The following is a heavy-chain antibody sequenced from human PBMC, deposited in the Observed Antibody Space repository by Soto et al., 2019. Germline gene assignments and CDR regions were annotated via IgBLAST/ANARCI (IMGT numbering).Heavy chain of an antibody. Sequence: EVQLEESGGGLVQPGGSLRVSCAASGFTFSRFWMHWVRQAPGMGLVWVSRINSDGSDTNYADSVKGRFTISRDNAKNTLYLQMNSLRAEDTAVYYCARAGGSCSGGSCPHRYFYGMDVWGQGTTVTVSS. CDR3: ARAGGSCSGGSCPHRYFYGMDV. D-gene: IGHD2-15*01. CDR1: GFTFSRFW. V-gene: IGHV3-74*01. CDR2: INSDGSDT. J-gene: IGHJ6*02.